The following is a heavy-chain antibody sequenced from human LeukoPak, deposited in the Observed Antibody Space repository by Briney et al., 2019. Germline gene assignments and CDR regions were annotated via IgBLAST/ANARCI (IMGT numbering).Heavy chain of an antibody. J-gene: IGHJ6*03. CDR3: AKTAGAVAGPYYYYYMDV. V-gene: IGHV3-30*02. D-gene: IGHD6-19*01. CDR1: GFTFSSYE. Sequence: GGSLRLSCAASGFTFSSYEMNWVRQAPGKGLEWVAFIRYDGSNKYYADSVKGRFTISRDNSKNTLYLQMNSLRAEDTAVYYCAKTAGAVAGPYYYYYMDVWGKGTTVTVSS. CDR2: IRYDGSNK.